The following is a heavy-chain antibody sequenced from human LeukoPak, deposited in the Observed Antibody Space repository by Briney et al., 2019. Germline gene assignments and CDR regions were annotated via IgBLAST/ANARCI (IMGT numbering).Heavy chain of an antibody. Sequence: PSETLSLTCTVSGGSISSYYWSWIRQPPGKGLEGIGYIYYSGSTNYNPSLKSRVTISVDTSKNQFSLKLSSVTAADTAVYYCARVTPVVTVVDYWGQGTLVTVSS. CDR1: GGSISSYY. CDR3: ARVTPVVTVVDY. D-gene: IGHD2-15*01. J-gene: IGHJ4*02. V-gene: IGHV4-59*01. CDR2: IYYSGST.